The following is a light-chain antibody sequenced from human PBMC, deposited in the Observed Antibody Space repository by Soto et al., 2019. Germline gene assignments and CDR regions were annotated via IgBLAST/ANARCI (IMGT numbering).Light chain of an antibody. Sequence: DVVLTQSPLSLPVTLGQPASITCRSSQSLVTSDGNTYLSWFHQRPGQSPRRLIYKVSNRDSGVPDRFSGSGSGTDFTLTISRVEAEDIGTYYCMQGTHWPSYTFGQGTKLEIK. CDR3: MQGTHWPSYT. CDR2: KVS. V-gene: IGKV2-30*01. CDR1: QSLVTSDGNTY. J-gene: IGKJ2*01.